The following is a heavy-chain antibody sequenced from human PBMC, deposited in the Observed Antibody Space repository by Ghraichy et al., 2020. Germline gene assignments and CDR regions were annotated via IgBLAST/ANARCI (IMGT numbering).Heavy chain of an antibody. D-gene: IGHD5-18*01. CDR2: IKQDGSEK. CDR1: GFTFSNNW. J-gene: IGHJ3*01. CDR3: ARDRTYSFLHPASDVLDV. V-gene: IGHV3-7*03. Sequence: GGSLRLSCAASGFTFSNNWMTWVRQAPGKGLEWVANIKQDGSEKYYVDSVKGRFTISRDNANNSLYLQMNSLRADDTALYYCARDRTYSFLHPASDVLDVWGQGTMVTVSS.